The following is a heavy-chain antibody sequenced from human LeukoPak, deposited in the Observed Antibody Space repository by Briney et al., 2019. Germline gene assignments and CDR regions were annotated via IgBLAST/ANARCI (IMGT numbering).Heavy chain of an antibody. V-gene: IGHV3-53*01. CDR2: IYSAGST. CDR1: GFTVNSNY. D-gene: IGHD2-21*02. CDR3: ARGRRDCSGDCYVAFDI. J-gene: IGHJ3*02. Sequence: PGGSLRLSCAASGFTVNSNYMTWVRQAPGKGLEWVSVIYSAGSTYYADSVKGRFTISRDNSKNSLFLQMYSLRADDTAVYYCARGRRDCSGDCYVAFDIWGQGTMVTVSS.